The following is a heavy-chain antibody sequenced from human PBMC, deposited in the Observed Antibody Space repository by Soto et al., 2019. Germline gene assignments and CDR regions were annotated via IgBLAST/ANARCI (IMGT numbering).Heavy chain of an antibody. D-gene: IGHD2-15*01. CDR2: IYYRSKWFH. J-gene: IGHJ6*02. CDR1: GDSVSSNGAC. CDR3: ARVHCSAGTCLDGLDF. V-gene: IGHV6-1*01. Sequence: SQTLSLTCVISGDSVSSNGACWNWIRQSPSRGLQWLGRIYYRSKWFHDYAASVESRMAIDPDTSRNQFSLQLNYVTPEDTAVYYCARVHCSAGTCLDGLDFWGQGTTVTVSS.